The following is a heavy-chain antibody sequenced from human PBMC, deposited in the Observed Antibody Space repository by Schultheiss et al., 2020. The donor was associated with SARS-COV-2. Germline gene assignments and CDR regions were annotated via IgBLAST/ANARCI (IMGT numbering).Heavy chain of an antibody. Sequence: GGSLRLSCAASGFTFSSYGMHWVRQAPGKGLEWVAVIWYDGSNKYYADSVKGRFTISRDNSKNTLYLQMNSLRAEDTAVYYCARGSGDYFSSGTEFDYWGQGTRVTVSS. J-gene: IGHJ4*02. CDR2: IWYDGSNK. V-gene: IGHV3-33*01. CDR3: ARGSGDYFSSGTEFDY. D-gene: IGHD4-17*01. CDR1: GFTFSSYG.